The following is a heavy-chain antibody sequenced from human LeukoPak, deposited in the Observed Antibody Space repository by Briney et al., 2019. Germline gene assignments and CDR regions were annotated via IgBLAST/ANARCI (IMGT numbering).Heavy chain of an antibody. CDR2: IYYSGST. J-gene: IGHJ3*02. V-gene: IGHV4-59*01. Sequence: SETLSLTCTVSGGSISSYYWSWIRQPPGKGLEWIGYIYYSGSTNYNPSLKSRVTISVDTSKNQFSLKLSSVTAADTAVYYCARALLSGYYYDSSGYYPDAFDIWGQGTMVTVSS. D-gene: IGHD3-22*01. CDR3: ARALLSGYYYDSSGYYPDAFDI. CDR1: GGSISSYY.